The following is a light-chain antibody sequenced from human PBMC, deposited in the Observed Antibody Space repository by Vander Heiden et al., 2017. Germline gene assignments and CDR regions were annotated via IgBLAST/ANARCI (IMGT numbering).Light chain of an antibody. CDR1: KLGDKS. CDR2: QEG. Sequence: SYELTQPPSVSVSPGQTASITCSGDKLGDKSASWYQQKPRQSPVPLIYQEGNRPSGNTKRFSGSNSGNTSTLTIGGTKAMDETDYYCQAWDSSYVFGTGTKVTVL. CDR3: QAWDSSYV. J-gene: IGLJ1*01. V-gene: IGLV3-1*01.